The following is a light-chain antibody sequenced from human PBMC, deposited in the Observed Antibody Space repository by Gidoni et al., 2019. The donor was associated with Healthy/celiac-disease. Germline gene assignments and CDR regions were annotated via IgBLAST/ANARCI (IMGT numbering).Light chain of an antibody. Sequence: AIRMTQSPSSFSASTGDRVTITCRASQGISSYLAWYQQKPGKAPKLLIYAASTLQSGVPSRFSGSGSGTDFTLTISCLQSEDFATYYCQQYYSYYTFXQXTKLXIK. J-gene: IGKJ2*01. V-gene: IGKV1-8*01. CDR2: AAS. CDR1: QGISSY. CDR3: QQYYSYYT.